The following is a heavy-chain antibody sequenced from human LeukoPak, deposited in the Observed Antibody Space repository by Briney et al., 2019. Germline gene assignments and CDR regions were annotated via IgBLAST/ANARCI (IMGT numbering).Heavy chain of an antibody. CDR2: IYYSGGT. CDR3: AKAIVVVPAAFMGFDP. V-gene: IGHV4-59*01. J-gene: IGHJ5*02. Sequence: PSETLSLTCTVSGGSFSSYYWSWIRQPPGKGLEWIGYIYYSGGTNYNPSLKSRVTISVDTSKNQFSLKLSSVTAADTAVYYCAKAIVVVPAAFMGFDPWGQGTLVTVSS. CDR1: GGSFSSYY. D-gene: IGHD2-2*01.